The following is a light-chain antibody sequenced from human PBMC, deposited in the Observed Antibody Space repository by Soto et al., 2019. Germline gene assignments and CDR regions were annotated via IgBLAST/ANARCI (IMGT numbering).Light chain of an antibody. CDR2: GAS. J-gene: IGKJ1*01. CDR1: QTVLNNY. Sequence: IVLTQSTGTLSLSPGERATLSCRASQTVLNNYLTWYQQKPGQAPRRLIFGASIRATGIPDRFSGSGSGTDFTLTISRLEPEDFAVYYCQQYGSSPTTFGQGTKVDIK. V-gene: IGKV3-20*01. CDR3: QQYGSSPTT.